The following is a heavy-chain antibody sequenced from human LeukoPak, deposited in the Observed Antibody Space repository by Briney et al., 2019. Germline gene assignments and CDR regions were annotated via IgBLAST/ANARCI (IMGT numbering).Heavy chain of an antibody. CDR1: GYSFTSYW. Sequence: GESLKISCKASGYSFTSYWIGWVRQMPGKGLEWMGIIYPGDSDTRYSPSFQGQVTISADKSITTAYLQWSSLKASDTGVYYCARRPTNYYGMDVWGQGTSVTVSS. V-gene: IGHV5-51*01. J-gene: IGHJ6*02. CDR2: IYPGDSDT. CDR3: ARRPTNYYGMDV.